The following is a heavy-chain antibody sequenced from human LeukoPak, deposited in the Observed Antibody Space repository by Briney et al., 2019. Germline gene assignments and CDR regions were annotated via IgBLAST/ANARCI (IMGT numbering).Heavy chain of an antibody. CDR1: GYTFTSYD. D-gene: IGHD5-12*01. J-gene: IGHJ4*02. Sequence: ASVKVSCKASGYTFTSYDINWVRQAPGQGLEWMGWINTNTGNPTYAQGFTGRFVFSLDTSVSTAYLQISSLKAEDTAVYYCARDLSGYDFDYWGQGTLVTVSS. CDR3: ARDLSGYDFDY. CDR2: INTNTGNP. V-gene: IGHV7-4-1*02.